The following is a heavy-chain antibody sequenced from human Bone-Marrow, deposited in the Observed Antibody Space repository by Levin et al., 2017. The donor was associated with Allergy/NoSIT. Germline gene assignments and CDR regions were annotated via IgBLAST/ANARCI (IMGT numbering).Heavy chain of an antibody. CDR1: GGSINSDDYY. J-gene: IGHJ4*02. V-gene: IGHV4-30-4*01. Sequence: PSETLSLTCTVSGGSINSDDYYWSWIRQPPGKDLEWIGYIYYSGATYYRPSLKSRVSMSLDTSKNQFSLKLTSVTAADTAVYFCAREDYDFWNGYSSWGQGTRVIVSS. CDR2: IYYSGAT. D-gene: IGHD3-3*01. CDR3: AREDYDFWNGYSS.